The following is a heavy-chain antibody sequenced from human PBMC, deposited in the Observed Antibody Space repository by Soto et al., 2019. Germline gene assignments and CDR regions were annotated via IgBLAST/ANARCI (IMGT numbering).Heavy chain of an antibody. Sequence: QVQLQESGPGLVKPSQTLSLTCTVSGGSISSGGYYWSWIRQHPGKGLEWIGYIYYSGSTYYNPSLKSRVTISVDTSKNQFSLKLSSVTAADTAVYYCARDPYSYGFGERSSYGMDVWGQGTTVTVSS. J-gene: IGHJ6*02. CDR3: ARDPYSYGFGERSSYGMDV. D-gene: IGHD5-18*01. CDR1: GGSISSGGYY. V-gene: IGHV4-31*03. CDR2: IYYSGST.